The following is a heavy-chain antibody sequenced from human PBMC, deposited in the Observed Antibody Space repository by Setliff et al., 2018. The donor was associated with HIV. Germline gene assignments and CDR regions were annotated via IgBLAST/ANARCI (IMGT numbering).Heavy chain of an antibody. CDR1: GGSISSSTYY. CDR2: VYYSEIT. CDR3: ARDGQQLGYYYYYMDV. J-gene: IGHJ6*03. D-gene: IGHD6-13*01. V-gene: IGHV4-39*07. Sequence: SETLSLTCTVSGGSISSSTYYWAWIRQPPGKGLEWIGSVYYSEITYYNPSLKSRVTISVDTSKNQFSLKLSSVTAADTAVYYCARDGQQLGYYYYYMDVWGKGTTVTVSS.